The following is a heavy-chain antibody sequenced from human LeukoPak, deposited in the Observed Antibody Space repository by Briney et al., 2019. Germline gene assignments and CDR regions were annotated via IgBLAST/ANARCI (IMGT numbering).Heavy chain of an antibody. CDR1: GYIFTNYW. CDR3: ARRTGTYCDY. Sequence: GESLKISCEASGYIFTNYWIGWVRQMPGKGLEWMGNIYPDDSDTIYGPSFQGQVTISADKPISTAYLQWTSLKASDTAMYYCARRTGTYCDYWGQGTLVTVSS. J-gene: IGHJ4*02. CDR2: IYPDDSDT. V-gene: IGHV5-51*01. D-gene: IGHD3/OR15-3a*01.